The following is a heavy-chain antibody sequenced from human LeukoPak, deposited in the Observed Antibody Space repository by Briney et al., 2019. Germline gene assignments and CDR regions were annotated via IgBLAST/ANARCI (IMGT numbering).Heavy chain of an antibody. D-gene: IGHD2-15*01. CDR3: ARGPLSGGYCSGGSCPSHGGGSQRLYYFDY. CDR2: IIPILGIA. J-gene: IGHJ4*02. CDR1: GGTFSSYA. Sequence: ASVKVSCKASGGTFSSYAISWVRQAPGQGLEWMGRIIPILGIANYAQKFQGRVTITADKSTSTAYMELSSLRSEDTAVYYCARGPLSGGYCSGGSCPSHGGGSQRLYYFDYWGQGTLVTVSS. V-gene: IGHV1-69*04.